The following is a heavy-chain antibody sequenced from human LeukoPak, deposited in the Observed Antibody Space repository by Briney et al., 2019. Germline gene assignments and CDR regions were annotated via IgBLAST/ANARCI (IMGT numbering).Heavy chain of an antibody. J-gene: IGHJ6*02. V-gene: IGHV4-39*07. Sequence: SETLSLTCTVSGGSISSSSYYWGWIRQPPGKGLEWIGSIYYSGSTYYNPSLKSRVTISVDTSKNQFSLKLSSVTAADTAVYYCARDQVGNYGGNSGYYYYYGMDVWGQGTTVTVSS. CDR3: ARDQVGNYGGNSGYYYYYGMDV. D-gene: IGHD4-23*01. CDR1: GGSISSSSYY. CDR2: IYYSGST.